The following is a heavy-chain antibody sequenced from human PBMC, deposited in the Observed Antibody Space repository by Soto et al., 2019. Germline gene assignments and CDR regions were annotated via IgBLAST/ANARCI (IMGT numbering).Heavy chain of an antibody. V-gene: IGHV1-69*01. CDR3: AGYCSGTSCSNWFDP. J-gene: IGHJ5*02. Sequence: QVQLVQSGAEVKKPGSSVKVSCKASEGTFSSYAISWVRQAPGQGLEWMGGIIPIFGTANYAQKFQGRVTSTADESTSTAYMELSSLRSEDTAVYYCAGYCSGTSCSNWFDPWGQGTLVTVSS. D-gene: IGHD2-2*01. CDR1: EGTFSSYA. CDR2: IIPIFGTA.